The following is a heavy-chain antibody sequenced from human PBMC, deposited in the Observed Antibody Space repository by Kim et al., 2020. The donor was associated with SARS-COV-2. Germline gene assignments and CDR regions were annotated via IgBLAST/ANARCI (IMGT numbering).Heavy chain of an antibody. J-gene: IGHJ4*02. V-gene: IGHV3-30*18. Sequence: GGSLRLSCAASGFTFSSYGMHWVRQAPGKGLEWVAVISYGGSNKYYADSVKGRFTISRDNSKNTLYLQMNSLRAEDTAVYYCAKAGSHQFWSGYYWGYDYFDYWGQGTLVTVSS. D-gene: IGHD3-3*01. CDR3: AKAGSHQFWSGYYWGYDYFDY. CDR2: ISYGGSNK. CDR1: GFTFSSYG.